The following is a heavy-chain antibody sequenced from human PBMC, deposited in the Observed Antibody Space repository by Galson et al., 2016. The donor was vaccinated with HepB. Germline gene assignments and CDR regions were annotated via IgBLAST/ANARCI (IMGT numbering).Heavy chain of an antibody. Sequence: SLRLSCAASGFTFSDYYMGWIRQAPGKGLEWVSYISNSGSTIYYADSVKGRFTISRDNAKNSLYLQMNSLRAEDTAVYYCARDTGTPDYWGQGTLVTVSA. V-gene: IGHV3-11*01. CDR3: ARDTGTPDY. CDR2: ISNSGSTI. D-gene: IGHD1-7*01. J-gene: IGHJ4*02. CDR1: GFTFSDYY.